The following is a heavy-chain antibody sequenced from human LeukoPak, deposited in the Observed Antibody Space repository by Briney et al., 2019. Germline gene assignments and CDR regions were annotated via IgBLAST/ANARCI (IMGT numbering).Heavy chain of an antibody. V-gene: IGHV1-2*02. Sequence: ASVKVSCKASGYTFTGYYMHWVRQAPGQGLEWMGWINPNSGGTNYAQKFQGRVTMTRDTSISTPYMELSRLRSDDTAVYYCARSSIAARGRFDYWGQGTLVTVSS. CDR3: ARSSIAARGRFDY. CDR2: INPNSGGT. D-gene: IGHD6-6*01. J-gene: IGHJ4*01. CDR1: GYTFTGYY.